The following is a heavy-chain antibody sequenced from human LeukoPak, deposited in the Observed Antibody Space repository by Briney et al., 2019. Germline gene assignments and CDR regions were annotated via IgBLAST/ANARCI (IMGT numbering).Heavy chain of an antibody. D-gene: IGHD5-24*01. Sequence: SETLSLTCAVYGGSFSGYYWSWIRQPPGKGLEWIGYIYYSGSTNYNPSLKSRVTISVDTSKNQFSLKLSSVTAADTAVYYCASLRRDGYNYLNYWGQGTLVTVSS. V-gene: IGHV4-59*08. CDR1: GGSFSGYY. CDR3: ASLRRDGYNYLNY. CDR2: IYYSGST. J-gene: IGHJ4*02.